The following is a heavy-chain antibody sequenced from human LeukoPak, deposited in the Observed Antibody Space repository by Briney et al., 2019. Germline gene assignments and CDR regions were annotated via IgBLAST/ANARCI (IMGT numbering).Heavy chain of an antibody. D-gene: IGHD6-13*01. V-gene: IGHV3-49*03. CDR1: GFTFGDYA. Sequence: GGSLRLSCTASGFTFGDYAMSWFRQAPGKGLEWVGFIRSKAYGGTTEYAASVKGRFTISRDDSKSIAYLQMNSLKTEDTAVYYCTRGVAAAGHDAFDIWGQGTMVTVSS. CDR2: IRSKAYGGTT. J-gene: IGHJ3*02. CDR3: TRGVAAAGHDAFDI.